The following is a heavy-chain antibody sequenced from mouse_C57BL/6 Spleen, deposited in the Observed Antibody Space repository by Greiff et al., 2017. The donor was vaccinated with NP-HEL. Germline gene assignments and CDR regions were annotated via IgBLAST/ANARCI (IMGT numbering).Heavy chain of an antibody. V-gene: IGHV1-15*01. CDR3: TQIYYGNLGFAY. CDR2: IDPETGGT. D-gene: IGHD2-1*01. CDR1: GYTFTDYE. J-gene: IGHJ3*01. Sequence: VKLVESGAELVRPGASVTLSCKASGYTFTDYEMHWVKQTPVHGLEWIGAIDPETGGTAYNQKFKGKAILTADKSSSTAYMELRSLTSEDSAVYYCTQIYYGNLGFAYWGQGTLVTVSA.